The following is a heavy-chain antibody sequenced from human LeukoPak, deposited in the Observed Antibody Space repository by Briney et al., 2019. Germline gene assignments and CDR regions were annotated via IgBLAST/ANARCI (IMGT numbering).Heavy chain of an antibody. CDR3: AKHRFESGGYHSTD. Sequence: GESLRLSCTASGFTFSKYGMHWVRQAPGKGLEWVAVIWFDGSNRNHADSVKGRFTISRDNSKNTLYLQMNSLRDEDTAVYYCAKHRFESGGYHSTDWGQGTLVTVSS. J-gene: IGHJ4*02. V-gene: IGHV3-33*06. CDR2: IWFDGSNR. CDR1: GFTFSKYG. D-gene: IGHD3-22*01.